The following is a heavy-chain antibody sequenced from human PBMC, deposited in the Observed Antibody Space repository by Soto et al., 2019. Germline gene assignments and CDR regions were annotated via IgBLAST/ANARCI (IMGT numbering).Heavy chain of an antibody. CDR3: ARGWGYDSTDYYYAY. J-gene: IGHJ4*02. CDR2: IIPIFGTA. CDR1: GGSFTRHT. V-gene: IGHV1-69*01. Sequence: QVQLVQSGAEVRKPGSSVRVSCKASGGSFTRHTISWVRQAPGQGLEWMGGIIPIFGTANHAQKFQGRVTISADESTSTVYMELSSLRADDTAIYYCARGWGYDSTDYYYAYWGQGTLVIVSS. D-gene: IGHD3-22*01.